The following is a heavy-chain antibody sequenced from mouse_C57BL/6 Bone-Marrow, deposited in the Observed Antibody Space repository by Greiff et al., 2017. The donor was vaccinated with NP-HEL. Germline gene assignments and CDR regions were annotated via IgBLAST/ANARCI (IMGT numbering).Heavy chain of an antibody. J-gene: IGHJ4*01. V-gene: IGHV1-80*01. CDR1: GYAFSSYW. Sequence: VKLLESGAELVKPGASVKISCKASGYAFSSYWMNWVKERPGKGLEWFGLIYPGDGDTTYNGRFKGKATLTADKSSSPAYMQVRSLTSEDSSVYFCARGDDCSGRFGYAMDYWGQGTSVTVSS. D-gene: IGHD1-1*01. CDR3: ARGDDCSGRFGYAMDY. CDR2: IYPGDGDT.